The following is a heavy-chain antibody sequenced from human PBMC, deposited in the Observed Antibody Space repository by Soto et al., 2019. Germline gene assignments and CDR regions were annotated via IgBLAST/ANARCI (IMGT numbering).Heavy chain of an antibody. Sequence: SENLTLTCTVSGGSISSGGYYWSWIRQQPGKGLEWIGYIYYSGSTYYNPSLKSRVTISVDTSKYQFSLKLSSVTAADTAVYYCARDSRDYGGIPLFDYWGQGTLVTVSS. CDR3: ARDSRDYGGIPLFDY. J-gene: IGHJ4*02. V-gene: IGHV4-31*03. CDR2: IYYSGST. D-gene: IGHD4-17*01. CDR1: GGSISSGGYY.